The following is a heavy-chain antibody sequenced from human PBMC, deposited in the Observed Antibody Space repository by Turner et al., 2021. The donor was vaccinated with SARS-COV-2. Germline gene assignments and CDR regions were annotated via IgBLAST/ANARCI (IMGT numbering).Heavy chain of an antibody. V-gene: IGHV3-30*18. Sequence: QVQLVESGGGVVQPGRSLRLSCAASGFTFSSYGMHWVRQAPGKGLEWVAVISYDGSNKYYADSVKGRFTISIDNSKNTLYLQMNSLRAEDTAVYYCAKDMEQLVPLFDYWGQGTLVTVSS. J-gene: IGHJ4*02. CDR3: AKDMEQLVPLFDY. D-gene: IGHD6-13*01. CDR1: GFTFSSYG. CDR2: ISYDGSNK.